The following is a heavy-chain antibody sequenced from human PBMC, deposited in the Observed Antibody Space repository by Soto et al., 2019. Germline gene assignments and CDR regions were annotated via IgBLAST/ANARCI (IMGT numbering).Heavy chain of an antibody. CDR3: ATSRGYAFGYAFDI. D-gene: IGHD5-12*01. Sequence: GESLKISCKTSGYTFTNYWIAWVRQMPGKGLEWMGIIYPGGSETRYSPSFQGQVSISADKSITTAYRHRSRLKASDTAMYYCATSRGYAFGYAFDIWGQGTMVTVSS. CDR1: GYTFTNYW. CDR2: IYPGGSET. V-gene: IGHV5-51*01. J-gene: IGHJ3*02.